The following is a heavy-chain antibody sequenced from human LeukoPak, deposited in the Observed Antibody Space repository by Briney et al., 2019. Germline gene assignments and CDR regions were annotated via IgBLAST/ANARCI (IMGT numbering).Heavy chain of an antibody. D-gene: IGHD4/OR15-4a*01. J-gene: IGHJ6*03. V-gene: IGHV3-7*01. CDR1: GFSFTTFW. CDR2: IKLDADED. CDR3: SRNKGANDYMDV. Sequence: GGSLRLSCAASGFSFTTFWVSWVRQAPGKGLEWVATIKLDADEDYYVDSVKGRFTISGDTANNVLYLQMNNLRVEDTAAYYCSRNKGANDYMDVWGRGTTVTVS.